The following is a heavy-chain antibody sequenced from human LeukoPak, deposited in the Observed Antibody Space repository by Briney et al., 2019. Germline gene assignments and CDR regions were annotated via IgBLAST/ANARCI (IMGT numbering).Heavy chain of an antibody. CDR3: ARPHTAMVKGYYYYYMDV. V-gene: IGHV1-2*02. CDR1: GYTLTGYY. CDR2: INPNSGGT. D-gene: IGHD5-18*01. Sequence: ASVKVSCKASGYTLTGYYMHWVRQAPGQGLEWMGWINPNSGGTNYAQKFQGRVTMTRDTSISTAYMELSRLRSDDTAVYYCARPHTAMVKGYYYYYMDVWGKGTTVTVSS. J-gene: IGHJ6*03.